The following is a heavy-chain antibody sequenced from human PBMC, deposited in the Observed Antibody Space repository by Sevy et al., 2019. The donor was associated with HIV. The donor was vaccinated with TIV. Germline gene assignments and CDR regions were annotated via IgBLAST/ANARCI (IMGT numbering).Heavy chain of an antibody. D-gene: IGHD6-13*01. CDR1: GFTFSDYY. CDR3: ARGGIAAADPTYYYYYGMDV. V-gene: IGHV3-11*01. J-gene: IGHJ6*01. CDR2: ISSSGSTI. Sequence: GESLKISCAASGFTFSDYYMSWIRQAPGKGVEWVSYISSSGSTIYYADSVKGRFTISRDNAKNSLYLQMNSLRAEDTAVYYCARGGIAAADPTYYYYYGMDVWGQGTTVTVSS.